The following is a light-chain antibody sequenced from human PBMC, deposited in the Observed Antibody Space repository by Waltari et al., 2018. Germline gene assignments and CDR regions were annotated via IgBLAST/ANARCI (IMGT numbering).Light chain of an antibody. V-gene: IGKV1-39*01. CDR1: QDIDRY. Sequence: DVQVTQSPSSLSASVGDSVTITCRTSQDIDRYLIWYQQKPGNAPKRLIYAASYLQSGVPSRFSGSGSGTDFSLTISSLQPEDFAVYYCQQNYRTPTFGGGTKVEVK. CDR3: QQNYRTPT. CDR2: AAS. J-gene: IGKJ4*01.